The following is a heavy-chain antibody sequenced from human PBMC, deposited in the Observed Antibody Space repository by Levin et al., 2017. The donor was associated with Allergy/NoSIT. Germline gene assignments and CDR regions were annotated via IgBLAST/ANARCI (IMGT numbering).Heavy chain of an antibody. CDR2: IIPILGIA. D-gene: IGHD3-22*01. CDR1: GGTFSSYT. CDR3: ARGYYYDSSGYYGEDAFDS. Sequence: KISCKASGGTFSSYTISWVRQAPGQGLEWMGRIIPILGIANYAQKFQGRVTITADKSTSTAYMELSSLRSEDTAVYYCARGYYYDSSGYYGEDAFDSWGQGTMVTVSS. V-gene: IGHV1-69*02. J-gene: IGHJ3*02.